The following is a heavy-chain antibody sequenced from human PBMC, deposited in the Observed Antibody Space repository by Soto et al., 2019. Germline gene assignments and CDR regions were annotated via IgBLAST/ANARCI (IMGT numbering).Heavy chain of an antibody. CDR3: ARGFGELLSYRWFDP. Sequence: SETLSLTCTVSGGSISSYYWSWIWQPPGKGLEWIGYIYYSGSTNYNPSLKSRVTISVDTSKNQFSLKLSSVTAADTAVYYCARGFGELLSYRWFDPWGQGTLVTVSS. J-gene: IGHJ5*02. V-gene: IGHV4-59*12. CDR2: IYYSGST. D-gene: IGHD3-10*01. CDR1: GGSISSYY.